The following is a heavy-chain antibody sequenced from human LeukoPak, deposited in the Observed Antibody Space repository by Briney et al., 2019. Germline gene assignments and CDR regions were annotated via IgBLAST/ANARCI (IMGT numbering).Heavy chain of an antibody. J-gene: IGHJ3*02. D-gene: IGHD1-26*01. CDR3: AKDRWELPGSDSFDI. Sequence: ASVKVSCKASGYTFTDYFIHFLRQAPGQGLEWMRWINPTSGGTNDAQKFQGRVTMTRDTSISTAYMELSRLRSDDTAVYYCAKDRWELPGSDSFDIWGQGTMVTVSS. V-gene: IGHV1-2*02. CDR2: INPTSGGT. CDR1: GYTFTDYF.